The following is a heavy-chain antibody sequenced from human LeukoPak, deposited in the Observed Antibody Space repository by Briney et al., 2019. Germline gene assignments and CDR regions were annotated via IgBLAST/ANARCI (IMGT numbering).Heavy chain of an antibody. D-gene: IGHD1-1*01. Sequence: SETLSLTCTVSGGSISSYYWSWIRQPPGKGLEWIGFIYYSGSTYYNPSLKSRVTISVDTSKNQFSLKLSSVTAADTAVYYCARHLSLRYIDNWGHGTMVTVSS. CDR1: GGSISSYY. CDR2: IYYSGST. J-gene: IGHJ3*02. CDR3: ARHLSLRYIDN. V-gene: IGHV4-59*04.